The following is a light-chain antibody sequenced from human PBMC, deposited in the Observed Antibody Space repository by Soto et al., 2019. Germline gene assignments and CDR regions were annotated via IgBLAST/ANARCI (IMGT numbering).Light chain of an antibody. CDR2: EDN. CDR3: QSYDSSNYVV. J-gene: IGLJ2*01. CDR1: SGNIASNY. Sequence: NFMLTQPHSVSESPGKTVTISCTRSSGNIASNYVQWYQQRPGSAPTTVIYEDNQRPSGVPDRFSGSIDSSSNSASLTVSGLKTEYEADYYCQSYDSSNYVVFGGGTKLTVL. V-gene: IGLV6-57*03.